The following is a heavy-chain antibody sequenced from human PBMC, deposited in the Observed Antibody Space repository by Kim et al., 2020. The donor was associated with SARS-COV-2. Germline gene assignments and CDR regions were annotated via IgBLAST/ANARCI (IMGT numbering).Heavy chain of an antibody. Sequence: GESLKISCKGSGYSFTSYWIGWVRQMPGKGLEWMGIIYPGDSDTRYSPSFQGQVTISADKSISTAYLQWSSLKASDTAMYYCARQSSSSVQALLMGYYYYYMDVWGKGTTVTVSS. CDR1: GYSFTSYW. V-gene: IGHV5-51*01. J-gene: IGHJ6*03. D-gene: IGHD6-6*01. CDR2: IYPGDSDT. CDR3: ARQSSSSVQALLMGYYYYYMDV.